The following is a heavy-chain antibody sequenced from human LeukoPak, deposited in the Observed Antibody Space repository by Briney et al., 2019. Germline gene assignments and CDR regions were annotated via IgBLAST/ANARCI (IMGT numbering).Heavy chain of an antibody. V-gene: IGHV3-72*01. CDR1: GFTFSDHY. J-gene: IGHJ4*02. CDR2: SRNRAKSYTT. D-gene: IGHD6-19*01. CDR3: VRVAYTSDWQCDY. Sequence: GGSLRLSCSPSGFTFSDHYMEWVRPPARKGLEWVGRSRNRAKSYTTDYAAPVRGRFTISRDDSQNSLYLQMRSLKTEDTAVYDCVRVAYTSDWQCDYCGEGSLVSASS.